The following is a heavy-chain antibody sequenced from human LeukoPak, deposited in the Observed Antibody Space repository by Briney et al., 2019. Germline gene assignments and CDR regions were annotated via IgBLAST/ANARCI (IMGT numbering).Heavy chain of an antibody. J-gene: IGHJ5*02. CDR1: EYTFTGYY. V-gene: IGHV1-2*02. CDR3: ARSEGGYQNFDP. CDR2: INPNSGGT. Sequence: ASVKVSCKASEYTFTGYYIHWVRQAPGQGLEWMGWINPNSGGTNYGQNFQARVIMTRDTSISTAYMELSSLRSDDTAVYYCARSEGGYQNFDPWGQGTLVTVSS. D-gene: IGHD1-26*01.